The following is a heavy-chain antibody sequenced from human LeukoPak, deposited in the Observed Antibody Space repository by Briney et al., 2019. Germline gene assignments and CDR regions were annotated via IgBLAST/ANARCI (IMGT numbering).Heavy chain of an antibody. Sequence: PGGSLRLSCAASGFTFSSYSMNWVRQAPGKGLEWVSSISTSSSYIYYADSVKGRFTISRDNAKKSLYLQMNSLRAEDTAVYYCARGRRNSGSYSDAFDIWGQGTMVTVSS. D-gene: IGHD1-26*01. V-gene: IGHV3-21*01. CDR2: ISTSSSYI. J-gene: IGHJ3*02. CDR1: GFTFSSYS. CDR3: ARGRRNSGSYSDAFDI.